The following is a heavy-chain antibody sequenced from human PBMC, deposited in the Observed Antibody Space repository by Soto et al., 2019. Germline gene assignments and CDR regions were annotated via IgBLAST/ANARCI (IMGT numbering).Heavy chain of an antibody. CDR1: GYTFINYG. CDR3: ARWSAIVGGAEAVDV. CDR2: LSAYNGDT. J-gene: IGHJ3*01. D-gene: IGHD1-26*01. V-gene: IGHV1-18*01. Sequence: QVQLVQSGAEVKKPGASVRVSCKTSGYTFINYGITWVRQAPGQGLEWMGWLSAYNGDTSSSEKLQDRFTMTTATSTNTVYMDLRRLKSDDTVVYYCARWSAIVGGAEAVDVWGQGTMVIVSS.